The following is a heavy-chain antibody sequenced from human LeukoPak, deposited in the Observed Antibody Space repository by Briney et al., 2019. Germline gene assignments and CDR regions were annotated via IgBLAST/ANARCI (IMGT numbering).Heavy chain of an antibody. Sequence: SETLSLTCVVFGESLSGYYWSWIRQPPGMGLEWIGKINHSGSTNYNPSLKSRVTISVDTSKNQFSLKLNSVTAADTAIYYCARGVYNSSSLSGWFDPWGQGSLVTVSS. CDR2: INHSGST. D-gene: IGHD6-6*01. J-gene: IGHJ5*02. CDR3: ARGVYNSSSLSGWFDP. V-gene: IGHV4-34*01. CDR1: GESLSGYY.